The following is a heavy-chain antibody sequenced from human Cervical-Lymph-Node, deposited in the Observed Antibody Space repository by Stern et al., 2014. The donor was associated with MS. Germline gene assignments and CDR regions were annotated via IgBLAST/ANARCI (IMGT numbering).Heavy chain of an antibody. D-gene: IGHD5-18*01. CDR1: GGSFSGYY. V-gene: IGHV4-34*01. Sequence: QVQLQQWGAGLLKPSETLSLTCAVYGGSFSGYYWSWIRQPPGKGLEWIGEINHSGSTNYNPSLKSRVPISVDTSKNQFSLKLSSVTAADTAVYYCARGQLRRGYYFDYWGQGTLVTVSS. J-gene: IGHJ4*02. CDR3: ARGQLRRGYYFDY. CDR2: INHSGST.